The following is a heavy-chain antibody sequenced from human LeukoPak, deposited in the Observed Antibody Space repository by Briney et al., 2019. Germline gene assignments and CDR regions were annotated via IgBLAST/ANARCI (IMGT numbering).Heavy chain of an antibody. D-gene: IGHD3-3*01. Sequence: SESLSLTCTVSGGSISSGGYYWSWIRQPPGKGLEWIGYIYHSGSTYYNPSLKSRVTISVDRSKNQFSLKLSSVTAADTAVYYCASYSLRFLEWLFDYWGQGTLVTVSS. CDR3: ASYSLRFLEWLFDY. CDR2: IYHSGST. J-gene: IGHJ4*02. CDR1: GGSISSGGYY. V-gene: IGHV4-30-2*01.